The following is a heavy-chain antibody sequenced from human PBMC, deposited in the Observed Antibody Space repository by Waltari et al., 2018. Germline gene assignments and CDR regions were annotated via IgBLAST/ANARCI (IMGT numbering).Heavy chain of an antibody. CDR2: IYYSGST. CDR1: GGSISSSSYY. D-gene: IGHD6-13*01. V-gene: IGHV4-39*07. Sequence: QLQLQESGPGLVKPSETLSLTCTVSGGSISSSSYYWGWIRQPPGKGLEWIGSIYYSGSTYYNPSLKSRVTISVDTSKNQFSLKLSSETAADTAVYYCARERVGAAADYWGQGTLVTVSS. J-gene: IGHJ4*02. CDR3: ARERVGAAADY.